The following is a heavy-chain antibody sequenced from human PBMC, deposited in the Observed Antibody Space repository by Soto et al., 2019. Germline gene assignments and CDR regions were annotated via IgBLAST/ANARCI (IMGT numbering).Heavy chain of an antibody. CDR1: GGTFSSYA. J-gene: IGHJ4*02. CDR2: IIPIFGTS. Sequence: QVQLVQSGAEVKKPGSSVKVSCKASGGTFSSYAISWVRQAPGQGLEWMGGIIPIFGTSNYAQKFQGRVTITADESTSTGYMELSSLRSADTAVYYWAASTVTYYFDYWGQGTLVTVSS. CDR3: AASTVTYYFDY. V-gene: IGHV1-69*12. D-gene: IGHD4-17*01.